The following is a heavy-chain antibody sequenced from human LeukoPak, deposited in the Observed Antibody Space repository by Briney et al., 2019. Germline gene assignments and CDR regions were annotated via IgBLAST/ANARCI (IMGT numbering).Heavy chain of an antibody. CDR2: MNPNSGNT. D-gene: IGHD3-22*01. CDR3: ARGSYYYDSSGYYYALFDY. V-gene: IGHV1-8*01. Sequence: ASVKVSCKASGYTFTSYDINWVRQATGQGLGWMGWMNPNSGNTGCAQKFQGRVTMTRNTSISTAYMELSSLRSEDTAVYYCARGSYYYDSSGYYYALFDYWGQGTLVTVSS. CDR1: GYTFTSYD. J-gene: IGHJ4*02.